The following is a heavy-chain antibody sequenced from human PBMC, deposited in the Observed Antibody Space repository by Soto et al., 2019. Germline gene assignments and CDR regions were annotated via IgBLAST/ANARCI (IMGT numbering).Heavy chain of an antibody. CDR3: ERDPPRYFTSSPEGAGL. V-gene: IGHV1-2*02. J-gene: IGHJ4*02. Sequence: QVQLVQSGTEVKKPGASVKVSCKASGYTFTDSHIHWVRQASGQGLEWLGWINPKTGDKNYPQKFQGRITMTRDTSMSTAYMELTNLTSDDTAVYYCERDPPRYFTSSPEGAGLWGQGTLVTVSS. D-gene: IGHD2-21*01. CDR1: GYTFTDSH. CDR2: INPKTGDK.